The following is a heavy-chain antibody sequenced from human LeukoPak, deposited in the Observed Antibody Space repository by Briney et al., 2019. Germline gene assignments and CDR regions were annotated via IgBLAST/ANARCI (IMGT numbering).Heavy chain of an antibody. D-gene: IGHD3-3*01. Sequence: GGSLRLSCAASGFTFSSYWMSWVRQAPGKGLEWVANIKQDGSEKYYVDSVKGRFTISRDNAKNSLYLQMNSLRAEDTAVYYCARGMVGLRFLEWPAVSQYYFDYWGQGTLVTVSS. CDR2: IKQDGSEK. CDR3: ARGMVGLRFLEWPAVSQYYFDY. J-gene: IGHJ4*02. V-gene: IGHV3-7*01. CDR1: GFTFSSYW.